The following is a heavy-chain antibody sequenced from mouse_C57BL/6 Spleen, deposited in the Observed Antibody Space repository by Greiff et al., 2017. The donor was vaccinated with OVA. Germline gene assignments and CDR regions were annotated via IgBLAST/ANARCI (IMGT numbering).Heavy chain of an antibody. Sequence: EVQLQQSGAELVKPGASVKLSCTASGFNINDYYMHWVKQRTEQGLEWIGWINPEDGETSYAPKFQGKATLTADTSSNTAYLQLSSLTSEDTAVYYCARNYGNYHWYFDVWGTGTTVTVSS. D-gene: IGHD2-1*01. J-gene: IGHJ1*03. CDR1: GFNINDYY. CDR3: ARNYGNYHWYFDV. V-gene: IGHV14-2*01. CDR2: INPEDGET.